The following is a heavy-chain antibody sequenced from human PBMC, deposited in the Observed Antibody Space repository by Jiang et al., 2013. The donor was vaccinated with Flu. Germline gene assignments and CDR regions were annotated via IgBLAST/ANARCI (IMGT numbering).Heavy chain of an antibody. CDR2: IKQDGSEK. V-gene: IGHV3-7*01. J-gene: IGHJ4*02. CDR1: GFTFSSYW. CDR3: ARVASNYLSPNDY. Sequence: SGGGLVQPGGSLRLSCAASGFTFSSYWMSWVRQAPGKGLEWVANIKQDGSEKYYVDSVKGRFTISRDNAKNSLYLQMNSLRAEDTAVYYCARVASNYLSPNDYWGQGTLVTVSS. D-gene: IGHD4-11*01.